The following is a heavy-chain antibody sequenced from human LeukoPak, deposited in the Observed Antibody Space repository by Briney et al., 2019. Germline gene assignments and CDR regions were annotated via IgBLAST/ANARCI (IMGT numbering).Heavy chain of an antibody. J-gene: IGHJ4*02. D-gene: IGHD6-6*01. CDR2: IYYSGST. V-gene: IGHV4-39*01. CDR1: GGSISSYY. CDR3: ARHRQLEVDFDY. Sequence: SETLSLTCTVSGGSISSYYWGWIRQPPGKGLEWIGSIYYSGSTYYNPSLKSRITISVDTSKNQFSLKLSSVTAAGTAVYYCARHRQLEVDFDYWGQGTLVTVSS.